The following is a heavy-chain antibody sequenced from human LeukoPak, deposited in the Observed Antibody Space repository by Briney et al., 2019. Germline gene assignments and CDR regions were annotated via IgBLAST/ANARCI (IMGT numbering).Heavy chain of an antibody. Sequence: SETLSLTCTVSGGSISSGGYYWSWIRQHPGKGLEWIGYIYYSGSTNYNPSLKSRVTISIDTSKNQFSLKVSSVTAADTAVYYCARAHSSGWPHMFDPWGQGTLVTVPS. CDR1: GGSISSGGYY. V-gene: IGHV4-61*08. CDR2: IYYSGST. CDR3: ARAHSSGWPHMFDP. J-gene: IGHJ5*02. D-gene: IGHD6-19*01.